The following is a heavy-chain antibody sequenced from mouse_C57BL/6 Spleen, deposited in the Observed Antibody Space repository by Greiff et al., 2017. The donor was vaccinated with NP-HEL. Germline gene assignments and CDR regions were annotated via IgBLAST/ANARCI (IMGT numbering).Heavy chain of an antibody. Sequence: QVQLQQSGAELVRPGASVTLSCKASGYTFTDYEMHWVKQTPVHGLEWIGAIDPETGGTAYNQKFKGKAILTADKSSSTAYMELRSLTSEDSAVYYGTRSSSTMVPWFAYWGQGTLVTVSA. CDR2: IDPETGGT. CDR3: TRSSSTMVPWFAY. J-gene: IGHJ3*01. CDR1: GYTFTDYE. D-gene: IGHD2-1*01. V-gene: IGHV1-15*01.